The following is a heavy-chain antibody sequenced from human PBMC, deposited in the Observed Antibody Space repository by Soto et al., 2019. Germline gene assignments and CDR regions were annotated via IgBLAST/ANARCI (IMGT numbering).Heavy chain of an antibody. CDR1: GFAFSSHP. D-gene: IGHD6-13*01. CDR2: ISDSGSLT. V-gene: IGHV3-23*01. CDR3: ARRTFGSLRSFDI. J-gene: IGHJ3*02. Sequence: VQLLESGGDLVHPGASLRLSCAASGFAFSSHPMSWVRQAPEKGLEWVAGISDSGSLTYNADSVRGRFTISRDNSKNTLYLQMNSLRAEDTAVYYCARRTFGSLRSFDIWGQGTMVTVSS.